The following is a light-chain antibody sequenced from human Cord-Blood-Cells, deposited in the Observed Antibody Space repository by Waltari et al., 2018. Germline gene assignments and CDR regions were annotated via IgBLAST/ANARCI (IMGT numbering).Light chain of an antibody. V-gene: IGLV2-23*01. CDR3: CSYAGSSTVV. CDR2: EGS. Sequence: QSALTQPASVSGSPGQSITISCTGTSSDVGRYNLVPWYQQHPGKAPKRMIYEGSKRPSGVSNRFSGSKSGNTASLTISGLQAEDEADYYCCSYAGSSTVVFGGGTKLTVL. J-gene: IGLJ2*01. CDR1: SSDVGRYNL.